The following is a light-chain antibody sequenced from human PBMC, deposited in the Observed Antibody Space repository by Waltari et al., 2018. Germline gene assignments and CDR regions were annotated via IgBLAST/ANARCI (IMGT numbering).Light chain of an antibody. CDR1: NLEAKY. CDR2: QDF. Sequence: SYELTQPPSVSVSPGQTATITCSGDNLEAKYVCWYQQRPGPSPLLVIFQDFKRPSGTPERFSGSNSGQTATLTISGTQAIDEADYYCQALDSSRNAVIFGGGTKLTVL. CDR3: QALDSSRNAVI. J-gene: IGLJ2*01. V-gene: IGLV3-1*01.